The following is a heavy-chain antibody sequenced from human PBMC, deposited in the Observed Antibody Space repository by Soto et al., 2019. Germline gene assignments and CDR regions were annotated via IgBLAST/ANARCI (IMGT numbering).Heavy chain of an antibody. CDR3: ARSYLDYYYGMDV. CDR1: GGTFSSYA. V-gene: IGHV1-69*13. CDR2: IIPIFGTA. Sequence: GASVKVSCKASGGTFSSYAISWVRQAPGQGLEWMGEIIPIFGTANYAQRFQGRVTITADESTSTAYMELSSLRSEDTAVYYCARSYLDYYYGMDVWGQGTTVTVSS. J-gene: IGHJ6*02.